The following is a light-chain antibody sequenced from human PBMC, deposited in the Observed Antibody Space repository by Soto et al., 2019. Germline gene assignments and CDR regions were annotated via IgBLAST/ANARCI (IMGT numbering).Light chain of an antibody. Sequence: QALLTQPACVSGSPGQSITISCTGTTSDVGSYNLVSWYQQHPGKAPKLMIYEGSKRPSGVSNRFSGSKYGNTASLTISGLQAEDEADYYCCSYAGSSTLSVFGTGTKVTVL. CDR1: TSDVGSYNL. J-gene: IGLJ1*01. V-gene: IGLV2-23*01. CDR2: EGS. CDR3: CSYAGSSTLSV.